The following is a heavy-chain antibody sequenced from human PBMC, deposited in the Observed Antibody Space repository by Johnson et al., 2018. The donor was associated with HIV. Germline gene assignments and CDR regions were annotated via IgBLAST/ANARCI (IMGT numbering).Heavy chain of an antibody. J-gene: IGHJ3*02. CDR2: ISYDGSNK. CDR3: AREGAAAGPTDAFDI. Sequence: QEKLVESGGGVVQPGRSLRLSCAASGFTFSSYAMHWVRQAPGKGLEWVAVISYDGSNKYYADSVKGRFTISRDNSKNTLYLQMNSLRAEDTAVYYCAREGAAAGPTDAFDIWGQGTMVTVSS. V-gene: IGHV3-30-3*01. D-gene: IGHD6-13*01. CDR1: GFTFSSYA.